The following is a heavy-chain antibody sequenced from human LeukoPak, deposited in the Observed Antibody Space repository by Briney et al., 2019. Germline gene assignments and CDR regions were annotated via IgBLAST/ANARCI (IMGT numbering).Heavy chain of an antibody. CDR3: ARGENSGYEAYYYYYGMDV. CDR2: IWYDGSNK. J-gene: IGHJ6*02. CDR1: RFTFSSYG. Sequence: PGGSLRLSCAASRFTFSSYGMHWVRQAPGKGLEWVAVIWYDGSNKYYADSVKGRFTISRDNAKNTLYLQMNSLRAEDTAVYYCARGENSGYEAYYYYYGMDVWGQGTTVTVSS. V-gene: IGHV3-33*01. D-gene: IGHD5-12*01.